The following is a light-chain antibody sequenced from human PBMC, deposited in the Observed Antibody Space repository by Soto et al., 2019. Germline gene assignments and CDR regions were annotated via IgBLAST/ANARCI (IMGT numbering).Light chain of an antibody. CDR1: QSVSSN. V-gene: IGKV3-20*01. CDR3: QQYGSSPPWT. Sequence: VVTQYTGTLSLSPGERATLSCRASQSVSSNLAWYQQKPGQAPRLLIYGASSRATGIPDRFSGSGSGTDFTLTISRLEPEDFAVYYCQQYGSSPPWTFGQRTKVDIK. J-gene: IGKJ1*01. CDR2: GAS.